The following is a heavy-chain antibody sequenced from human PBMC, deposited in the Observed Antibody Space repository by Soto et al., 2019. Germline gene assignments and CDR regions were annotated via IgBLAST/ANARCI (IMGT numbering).Heavy chain of an antibody. Sequence: GGSLRLSCAASGFTFSNYVMHWVRQAPGKGLVWVSRVSHDGSTTSYADSVKGRFTISRDNSKNTLYLQMNSLRDEDTAVYYCARDLDGVLYDYWGQRTPVTVSS. D-gene: IGHD3-3*01. CDR1: GFTFSNYV. J-gene: IGHJ4*02. CDR3: ARDLDGVLYDY. V-gene: IGHV3-74*01. CDR2: VSHDGSTT.